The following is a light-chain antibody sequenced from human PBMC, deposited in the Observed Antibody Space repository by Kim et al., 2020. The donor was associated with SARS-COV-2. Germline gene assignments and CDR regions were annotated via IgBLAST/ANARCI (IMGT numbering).Light chain of an antibody. CDR3: QVWDRSTVV. CDR1: ELGDKN. Sequence: SYELTQPPSVSVSPGQTASVTCSGDELGDKNVCWYQQKPGQSPVLVIFQDNKRPSGIPERFSGSNAGNTATLTISGTQAMDEADYFCQVWDRSTVVFGGGTQLTVL. J-gene: IGLJ2*01. V-gene: IGLV3-1*01. CDR2: QDN.